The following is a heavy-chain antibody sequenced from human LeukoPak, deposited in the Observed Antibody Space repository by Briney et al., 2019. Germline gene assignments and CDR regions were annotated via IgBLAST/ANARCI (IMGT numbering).Heavy chain of an antibody. CDR3: ARQRSYYCSGGSCYPYYFDY. Sequence: SETLSLTCAVYGGSFSGDYWSWIRQPPGKGLEWIGEINHSGSTNYNPSLKSRVTISVDTSKNQFSLKLSSVTPADTAVYYCARQRSYYCSGGSCYPYYFDYWGQGTLVTVSS. D-gene: IGHD2-15*01. V-gene: IGHV4-34*01. J-gene: IGHJ4*02. CDR2: INHSGST. CDR1: GGSFSGDY.